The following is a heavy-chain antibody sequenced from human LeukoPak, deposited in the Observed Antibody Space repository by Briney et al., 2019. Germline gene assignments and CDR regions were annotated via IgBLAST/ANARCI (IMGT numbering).Heavy chain of an antibody. D-gene: IGHD6-13*01. CDR2: IYYSGST. V-gene: IGHV4-39*01. Sequence: SGTLSLTCAVSGGSISSSSYYWGWIRQPPGKGLEWIGSIYYSGSTYYNPSLKSRVTISVDTSKNQFSLKLSSVTAADTAVYYCARQSIAAGNDYWGQGTLVTVSS. CDR3: ARQSIAAGNDY. J-gene: IGHJ4*02. CDR1: GGSISSSSYY.